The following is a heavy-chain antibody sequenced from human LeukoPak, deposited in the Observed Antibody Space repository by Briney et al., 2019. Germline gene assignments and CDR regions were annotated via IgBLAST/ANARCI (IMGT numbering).Heavy chain of an antibody. D-gene: IGHD3-22*01. V-gene: IGHV4-34*01. Sequence: SETLSLTCAVYGGSFSGYYWSWIRQPPGKGLEWIGEINHSGSTNYNPSPKSRVTISVDTSKNQFSLKLSSVTAADTAVYYCARPQYYYDSSGPSDAFDIWGQGTMVTVSS. CDR2: INHSGST. J-gene: IGHJ3*02. CDR1: GGSFSGYY. CDR3: ARPQYYYDSSGPSDAFDI.